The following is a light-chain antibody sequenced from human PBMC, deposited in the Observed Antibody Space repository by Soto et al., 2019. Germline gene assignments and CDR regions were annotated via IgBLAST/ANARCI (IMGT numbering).Light chain of an antibody. V-gene: IGKV1-9*01. CDR1: RGISSY. CDR3: QQFNTYTWR. CDR2: AAS. Sequence: EIHVNHAPSFLCSSLGFPCPVTFRASRGISSYLAWYQQKPGKAPKLLIYAASTLQSGVPSRFSGSGSGTEFTLTICSLQPDDFATYYCQQFNTYTWRFGHGANVDI. J-gene: IGKJ1*01.